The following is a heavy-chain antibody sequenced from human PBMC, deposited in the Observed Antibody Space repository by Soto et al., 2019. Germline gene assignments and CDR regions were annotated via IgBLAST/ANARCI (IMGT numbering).Heavy chain of an antibody. CDR3: ASSDSSSPRSYGMDV. V-gene: IGHV4-31*03. J-gene: IGHJ6*02. CDR1: GGSISSGGYY. CDR2: IYYSGST. Sequence: QVQLQESGPGLVKPSQTLSLTCTVSGGSISSGGYYWSWIRQHPGKGLEWIGYIYYSGSTYYNPSLNSRVTISVDTSKNQFSLKLSSVTAADTAVYYCASSDSSSPRSYGMDVWGQGTTVTVSS. D-gene: IGHD6-6*01.